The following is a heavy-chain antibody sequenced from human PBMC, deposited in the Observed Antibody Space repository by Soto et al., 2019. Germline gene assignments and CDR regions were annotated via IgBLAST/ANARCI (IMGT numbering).Heavy chain of an antibody. CDR1: GGSFSGYY. Sequence: SETLSLTCAVXGGSFSGYYWSWIRQPPGKGLEWIGEINHSGSTNYNPSLKSRVTISVDTSKNQFSLKLSSVTAADTAVYYCASYYYGSGTSIYYGMDVWGQGTTVTVSS. CDR2: INHSGST. J-gene: IGHJ6*02. CDR3: ASYYYGSGTSIYYGMDV. D-gene: IGHD3-10*01. V-gene: IGHV4-34*01.